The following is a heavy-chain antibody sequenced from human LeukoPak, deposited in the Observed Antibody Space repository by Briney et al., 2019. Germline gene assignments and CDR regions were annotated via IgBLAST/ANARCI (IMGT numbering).Heavy chain of an antibody. CDR3: ARGPFPNYYGSGSFEL. CDR2: IYYSGST. D-gene: IGHD3-10*01. CDR1: GGSISSYY. Sequence: SETLSLTCTVSGGSISSYYWSWIRQPPGKGLEWIGYIYYSGSTNYNPSLKSRVTISQDTSKNQFFLNLRSVTAADTAVYYCARGPFPNYYGSGSFELWGQGALVTVSS. J-gene: IGHJ4*02. V-gene: IGHV4-59*12.